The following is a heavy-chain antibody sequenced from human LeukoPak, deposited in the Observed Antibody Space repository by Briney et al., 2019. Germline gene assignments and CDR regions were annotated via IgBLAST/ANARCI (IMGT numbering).Heavy chain of an antibody. J-gene: IGHJ5*02. V-gene: IGHV3-74*01. CDR3: ARDHSPGWFGP. Sequence: GGSLRLSCAASGFTFSNAWMSWVRQAPGKGLVWVSRINSDGSSTTYADSLKGRFTISRDNAKNTLYLQMNSLRVEDTAVYYCARDHSPGWFGPWGQGTLVTVSS. D-gene: IGHD4-11*01. CDR2: INSDGSST. CDR1: GFTFSNAW.